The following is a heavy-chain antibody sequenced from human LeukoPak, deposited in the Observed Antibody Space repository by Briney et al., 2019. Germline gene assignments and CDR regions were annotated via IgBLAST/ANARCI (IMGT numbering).Heavy chain of an antibody. CDR3: ARTFTRYFDWLPYY. Sequence: GASVKVSCKASGYTFTGYYMHWVRQAPRQGLEWMGWINPNSGGTNYAQKFQGRVTMTRDTSISTAYMELSRLRSDDTAVYYCARTFTRYFDWLPYYWGQGTLVTVSS. V-gene: IGHV1-2*02. CDR1: GYTFTGYY. CDR2: INPNSGGT. J-gene: IGHJ4*02. D-gene: IGHD3-9*01.